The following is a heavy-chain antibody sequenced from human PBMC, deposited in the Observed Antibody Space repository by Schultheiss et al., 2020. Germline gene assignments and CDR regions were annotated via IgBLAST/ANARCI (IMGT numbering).Heavy chain of an antibody. J-gene: IGHJ4*02. D-gene: IGHD3-3*01. CDR3: AKSSYDFWSGYPPDY. Sequence: SLKISCAASGFTFDDYAMHWVRQAPGKGLEWVSGISWNSGSIGYADSVKGRFTISRDNAKNSLYLQMNSLRAEDTALYYCAKSSYDFWSGYPPDYWGQGTLVTVSS. CDR1: GFTFDDYA. V-gene: IGHV3-9*01. CDR2: ISWNSGSI.